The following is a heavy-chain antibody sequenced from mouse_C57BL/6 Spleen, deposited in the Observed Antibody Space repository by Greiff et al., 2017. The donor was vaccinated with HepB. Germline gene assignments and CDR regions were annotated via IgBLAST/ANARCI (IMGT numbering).Heavy chain of an antibody. CDR1: GFSFNTYA. CDR3: VRGYYGSHFDY. J-gene: IGHJ2*01. Sequence: EVQVVESGGGLVQPKGSLKLSCAASGFSFNTYAMNWVRQAPGKGLEWVARIRSKSNNYATYYADSVKDRFTISRDDSESMLYLQMNNLKTEDTAMYYCVRGYYGSHFDYWGQGTTLTVSS. D-gene: IGHD2-2*01. CDR2: IRSKSNNYAT. V-gene: IGHV10-1*01.